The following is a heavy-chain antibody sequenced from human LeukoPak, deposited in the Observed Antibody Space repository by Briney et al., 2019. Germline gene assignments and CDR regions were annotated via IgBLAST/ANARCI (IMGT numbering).Heavy chain of an antibody. CDR1: GYTFTSFA. V-gene: IGHV1-18*01. D-gene: IGHD2-8*01. CDR3: ARDCANGVCSPIR. J-gene: IGHJ4*02. CDR2: ISTYNGDA. Sequence: ASVKVSCKASGYTFTSFAISWVRQAPGQGLEWMGWISTYNGDADYAQKFQDRVTMTTDTSTTTAYMELRSLTSDDTAVYYCARDCANGVCSPIRWGQGTLVTVSS.